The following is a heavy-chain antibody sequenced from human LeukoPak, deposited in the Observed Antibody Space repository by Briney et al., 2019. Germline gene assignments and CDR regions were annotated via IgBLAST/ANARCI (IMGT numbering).Heavy chain of an antibody. CDR3: ARRGYCSSTSCYNEDNFDY. CDR1: GYTFTGYY. J-gene: IGHJ4*02. CDR2: INPNSGGT. V-gene: IGHV1-2*02. D-gene: IGHD2-2*01. Sequence: PVASVKVSCKASGYTFTGYYMHWVRQAPGQGLEWMGWINPNSGGTNYAQKFQGRVTMTRDTSISTAYMELSRLRSDDTAVYYCARRGYCSSTSCYNEDNFDYWGQGTLVTVSS.